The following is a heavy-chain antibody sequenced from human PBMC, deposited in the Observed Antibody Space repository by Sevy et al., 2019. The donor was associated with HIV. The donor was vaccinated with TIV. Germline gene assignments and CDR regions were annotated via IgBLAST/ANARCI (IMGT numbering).Heavy chain of an antibody. CDR3: ARAVMEMSTWRSDY. J-gene: IGHJ4*02. CDR2: ISSNSDYI. CDR1: GFTLSSYR. V-gene: IGHV3-21*01. Sequence: GGSLRLSCAASGFTLSSYRMTWVRQAPGKGLEWVSCISSNSDYINYADSVKGRFTISRENAKNLLYLQMGSLRAEDTAVYYCARAVMEMSTWRSDYWGQGTLVTVSS. D-gene: IGHD3-16*01.